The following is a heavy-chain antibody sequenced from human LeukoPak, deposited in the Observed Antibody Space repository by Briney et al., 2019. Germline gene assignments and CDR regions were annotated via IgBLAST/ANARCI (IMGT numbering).Heavy chain of an antibody. J-gene: IGHJ3*02. D-gene: IGHD2-15*01. Sequence: SETLSLTCTVSGGSINNYYWSWIRQPAGKGLEGIGRIYTRGSTNYNPSLKSRVTMSVDTSKNQFSLKLGSVTAADTAVYYCARGRYCSADICSGGDAFDIWGQGTMVSVSS. V-gene: IGHV4-4*07. CDR1: GGSINNYY. CDR2: IYTRGST. CDR3: ARGRYCSADICSGGDAFDI.